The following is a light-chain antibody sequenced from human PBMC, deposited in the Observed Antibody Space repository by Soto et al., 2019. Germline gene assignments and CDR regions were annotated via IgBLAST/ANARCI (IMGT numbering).Light chain of an antibody. CDR1: RSNIGSNT. V-gene: IGLV1-44*01. CDR3: AAWDDRLNEV. J-gene: IGLJ1*01. Sequence: QPVLTQPPSASGTPGQRVTISCSGSRSNIGSNTVNWYQQLPGTAPKLLIYGDSQRPSGVPDRFSGSKSGTSASLAISGLQSEDEADYYCAAWDDRLNEVFGTGTKVTVL. CDR2: GDS.